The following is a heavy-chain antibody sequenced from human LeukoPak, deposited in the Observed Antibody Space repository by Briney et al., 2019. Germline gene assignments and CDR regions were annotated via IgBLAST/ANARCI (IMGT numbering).Heavy chain of an antibody. CDR1: GGSISSSNYY. D-gene: IGHD3-10*01. V-gene: IGHV4-39*01. Sequence: SETLSLTCTVSGGSISSSNYYWGCIRQTPGKGLEWIGTIYYSGSTYYNTSLKGRLSTSEDTSNNQFSLRLNSVAAADTAVYYCVTQIYYGSGSYSWAYWGQGTLVTVSS. J-gene: IGHJ4*02. CDR2: IYYSGST. CDR3: VTQIYYGSGSYSWAY.